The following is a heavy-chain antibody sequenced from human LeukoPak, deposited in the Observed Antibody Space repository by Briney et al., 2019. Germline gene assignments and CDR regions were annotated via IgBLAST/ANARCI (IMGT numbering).Heavy chain of an antibody. V-gene: IGHV4-4*07. CDR2: IYTSGST. CDR1: DGSISSYY. J-gene: IGHJ3*02. Sequence: SETLSLTCTVSDGSISSYYWSWIRQPAGKGLEWIGRIYTSGSTNYNPSLKSRVTMSVDTSKNQFSLKLSSVTAADTAVYYCARVRYYYGSGSYDAFDIWGQGTMVTVSS. CDR3: ARVRYYYGSGSYDAFDI. D-gene: IGHD3-10*01.